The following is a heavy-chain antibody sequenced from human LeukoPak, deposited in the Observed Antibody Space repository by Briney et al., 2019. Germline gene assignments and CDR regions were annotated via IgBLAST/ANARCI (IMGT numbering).Heavy chain of an antibody. CDR1: GFTVTTNY. Sequence: GGSLRLSCAASGFTVTTNYMHWVRQAPGKGLKWVSVIYSGGSTYYADSVRGRFTISRDTSKNTLHLQMNSLRAEDTAVYYCSKDLEQWLALNWFDPWGQGTLVTVSS. D-gene: IGHD6-19*01. CDR3: SKDLEQWLALNWFDP. CDR2: IYSGGST. V-gene: IGHV3-66*01. J-gene: IGHJ5*02.